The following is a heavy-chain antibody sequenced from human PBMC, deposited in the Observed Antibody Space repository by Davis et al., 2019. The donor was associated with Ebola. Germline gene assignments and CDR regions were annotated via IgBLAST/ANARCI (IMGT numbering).Heavy chain of an antibody. CDR2: ITGSGAAT. V-gene: IGHV3-23*01. Sequence: GESLKISCAASGFTFSSSAMSWVRQAPGKGLEWVSAITGSGAATDYTDSVKGRFTISRDNAENTLYLQMNSLRAEDTAVYYCARGPTVSGTGNSFDIWGPGTGVIISS. CDR3: ARGPTVSGTGNSFDI. J-gene: IGHJ3*02. CDR1: GFTFSSSA. D-gene: IGHD1-1*01.